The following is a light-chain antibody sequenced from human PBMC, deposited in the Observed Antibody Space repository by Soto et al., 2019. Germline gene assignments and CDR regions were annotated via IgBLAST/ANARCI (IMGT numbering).Light chain of an antibody. J-gene: IGKJ1*01. CDR2: KAS. CDR3: QQYNDYPWT. V-gene: IGKV1-5*03. CDR1: QSISRW. Sequence: DIQMTQSPSTLSASVGDRVTITCRASQSISRWLARYQQKPGKVPKLLIYKASGLNSGVPSRFSGSGSGTEFTLTISSLQPDDFATYYCQQYNDYPWTFGQGTKVDIK.